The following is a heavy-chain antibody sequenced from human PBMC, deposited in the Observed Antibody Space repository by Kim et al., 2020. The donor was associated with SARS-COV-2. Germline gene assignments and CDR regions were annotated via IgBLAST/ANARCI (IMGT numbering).Heavy chain of an antibody. CDR1: GDSNGDPYY. CDR3: ARVRDGPAGTFDS. V-gene: IGHV4-61*02. CDR2: VYTTGRT. D-gene: IGHD1-26*01. J-gene: IGHJ4*02. Sequence: SETLSLTCTVSGDSNGDPYYWSWIRQPAGEGLEWIGRVYTTGRTDYNPSLKNRVTISIDTSKNQFSLKLNSLTAADTAMYYCARVRDGPAGTFDSWGQGILVTVSS.